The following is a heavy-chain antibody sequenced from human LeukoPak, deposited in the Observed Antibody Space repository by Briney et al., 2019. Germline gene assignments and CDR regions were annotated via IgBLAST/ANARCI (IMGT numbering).Heavy chain of an antibody. CDR2: MKHDGTEK. CDR3: AREGMVAAFDY. V-gene: IGHV3-7*01. CDR1: GFTLSNYW. Sequence: GGSLRLSCAASGFTLSNYWMNWVRQAPGKGLEWVANMKHDGTEKSYVDSVKGRFTISRDKAKNSLYLQMNSLRAEDTAIYYCAREGMVAAFDYWGQGTPVTVSS. J-gene: IGHJ4*02. D-gene: IGHD2-15*01.